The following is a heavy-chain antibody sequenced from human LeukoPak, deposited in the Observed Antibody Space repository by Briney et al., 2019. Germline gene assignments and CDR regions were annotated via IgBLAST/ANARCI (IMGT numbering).Heavy chain of an antibody. CDR1: GGSISSGGYS. CDR2: IYHSGST. Sequence: SETLSLTCAVSGGSISSGGYSWSWIRQPPGKGLEWIGYIYHSGSTYYNPSLKSRVTISVDRSKNQFSLKLSSVTAADTAVYYCARGGSSRYFDYWGRGTLVTVSS. V-gene: IGHV4-30-2*01. CDR3: ARGGSSRYFDY. D-gene: IGHD3-9*01. J-gene: IGHJ4*02.